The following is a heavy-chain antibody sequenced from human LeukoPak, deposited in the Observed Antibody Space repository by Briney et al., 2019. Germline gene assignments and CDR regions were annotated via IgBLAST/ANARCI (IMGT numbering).Heavy chain of an antibody. CDR3: ARDQVGDGYKPHPYYFDY. CDR1: GFTFSSNW. Sequence: GGSLRLSCAASGFTFSSNWMHWVRQAPGKGLVWVSRIDSDGSSTSYADSVKGRFTISRDNAKNTLSLQMNSLRAEDTAVYYCARDQVGDGYKPHPYYFDYWGQGTLVTVSS. J-gene: IGHJ4*02. V-gene: IGHV3-74*01. D-gene: IGHD5-24*01. CDR2: IDSDGSST.